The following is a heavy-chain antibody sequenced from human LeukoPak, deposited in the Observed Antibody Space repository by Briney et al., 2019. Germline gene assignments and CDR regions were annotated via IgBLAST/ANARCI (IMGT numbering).Heavy chain of an antibody. CDR1: GGSMSTYY. CDR2: ISYSGST. CDR3: ARAFSAWPHAFDI. J-gene: IGHJ3*02. Sequence: PSETLSLTCAVYGGSMSTYYWGWVRQPPGKGLEWIGYISYSGSTTYHPSLNSRVTISLDTSKNQFSLMVTSVTAADTAVYFCARAFSAWPHAFDIWGRGTMVTVSS. V-gene: IGHV4-59*01. D-gene: IGHD6-19*01.